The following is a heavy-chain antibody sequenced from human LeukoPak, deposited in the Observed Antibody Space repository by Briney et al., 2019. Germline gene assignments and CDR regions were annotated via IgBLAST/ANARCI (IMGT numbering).Heavy chain of an antibody. D-gene: IGHD5-12*01. CDR2: IYHGDSDT. J-gene: IGHJ3*02. Sequence: GESLKFSCKGSGYSSTSYWIGWVRQMPGKGLEWMGIIYHGDSDTRYSPSFQGQVTISADKSISTAYLQWSSLKASDTAMYYCARTYVDIVATIDRVYAFDIWGQGTMVTVSS. CDR3: ARTYVDIVATIDRVYAFDI. V-gene: IGHV5-51*01. CDR1: GYSSTSYW.